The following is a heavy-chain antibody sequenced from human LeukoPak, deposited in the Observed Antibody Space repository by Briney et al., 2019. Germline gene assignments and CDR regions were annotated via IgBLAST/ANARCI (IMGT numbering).Heavy chain of an antibody. CDR2: IKSKTEGGTT. CDR1: GFTFSNAW. V-gene: IGHV3-15*01. Sequence: KPGGSLGLSCAASGFTFSNAWMSWVRQAPGKGLEWAGRIKSKTEGGTTDCAAPVKGRFTISRDDSKNTLYLQMNSLKTEDTAVYYCTTLRRLRLWLVPSVVLNDYWGQGTLVTVSS. J-gene: IGHJ4*02. CDR3: TTLRRLRLWLVPSVVLNDY. D-gene: IGHD6-19*01.